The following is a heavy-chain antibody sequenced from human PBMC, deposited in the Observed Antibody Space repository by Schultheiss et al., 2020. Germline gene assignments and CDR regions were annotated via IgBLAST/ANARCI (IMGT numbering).Heavy chain of an antibody. V-gene: IGHV4-59*08. D-gene: IGHD3-16*01. CDR2: IYYSGST. CDR1: GGSFSGYY. Sequence: GSLRLSCAVYGGSFSGYYWSWIRQPPGKGLEWIGYIYYSGSTNYNPSLKSRVTISVDTSKNQFSLKLSSVTAADTAVYYCARATGAGGYYFDYWGQGTLVTVSS. J-gene: IGHJ4*02. CDR3: ARATGAGGYYFDY.